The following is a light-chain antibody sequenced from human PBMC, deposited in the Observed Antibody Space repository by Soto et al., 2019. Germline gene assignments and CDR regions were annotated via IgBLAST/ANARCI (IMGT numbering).Light chain of an antibody. V-gene: IGLV2-14*01. CDR3: SSHTTSSTVV. Sequence: QSALTQPASVSESPGQSITISCTGTSSDVGGYNYVSWYQHHPGKAPKLMIYEVINRPSGVSNRFSGSKSGNTASLTISGLQAEDEAYYYCSSHTTSSTVVFGGGTKLTVL. J-gene: IGLJ3*02. CDR2: EVI. CDR1: SSDVGGYNY.